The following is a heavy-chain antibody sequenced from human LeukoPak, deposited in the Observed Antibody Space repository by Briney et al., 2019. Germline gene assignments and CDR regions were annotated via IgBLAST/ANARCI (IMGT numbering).Heavy chain of an antibody. CDR3: ARRGESYFDY. CDR2: ISYDGSNK. V-gene: IGHV3-30*03. CDR1: GFTFSSYG. Sequence: GGSLRLSCAASGFTFSSYGMHWVRQAPGKGLEWVALISYDGSNKYYADSVKGRFTISRDSSKNTLYLQMDSLRPEDTAVYYCARRGESYFDYWGQGTLVTVSS. J-gene: IGHJ4*02. D-gene: IGHD3-16*01.